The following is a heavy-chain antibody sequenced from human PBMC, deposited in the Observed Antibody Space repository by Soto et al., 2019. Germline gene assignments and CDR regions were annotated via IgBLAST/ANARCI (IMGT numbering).Heavy chain of an antibody. CDR1: GFTFSNYN. V-gene: IGHV3-48*02. J-gene: IGHJ4*02. Sequence: EVQLVESGGGLVQPGGSLRLSCAASGFTFSNYNMNWVRQAPGKGLEWISYITTGSSTIYYADSVKGRFTISRDNAKNSLYLQMISLRDEDTAVYYCARRFEYWGQGTLVTVSS. CDR2: ITTGSSTI. CDR3: ARRFEY.